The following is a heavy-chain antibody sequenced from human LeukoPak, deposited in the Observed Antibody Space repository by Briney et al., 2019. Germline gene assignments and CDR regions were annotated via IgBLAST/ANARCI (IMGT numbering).Heavy chain of an antibody. Sequence: GESLKISCKGSGYSFTSYWIGWVRQMPGKGLEWMGIIYPGDSDTRYSPSSQGQVTISADKSISTAYLQRSSLKAPDTAMYYCARDAAVAGTGAFDIWGQGTMVTVSS. D-gene: IGHD6-19*01. J-gene: IGHJ3*02. CDR1: GYSFTSYW. CDR2: IYPGDSDT. V-gene: IGHV5-51*01. CDR3: ARDAAVAGTGAFDI.